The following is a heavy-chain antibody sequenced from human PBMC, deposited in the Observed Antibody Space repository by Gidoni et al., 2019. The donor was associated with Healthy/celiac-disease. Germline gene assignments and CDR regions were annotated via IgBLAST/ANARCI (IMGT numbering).Heavy chain of an antibody. V-gene: IGHV3-11*01. CDR2: ISSSGSTI. J-gene: IGHJ6*02. CDR1: GFTFSDYY. Sequence: QVQLVESGGGLVKPGGSVRLSCSASGFTFSDYYISWIRQAPGKGLEWVSYISSSGSTIYYADSVKGRFTISRDNAKNSLYLHMNSLRAEDTAVYSCARAQRGYYYYGLDVWGQGTTVIVSS. CDR3: ARAQRGYYYYGLDV. D-gene: IGHD3-10*01.